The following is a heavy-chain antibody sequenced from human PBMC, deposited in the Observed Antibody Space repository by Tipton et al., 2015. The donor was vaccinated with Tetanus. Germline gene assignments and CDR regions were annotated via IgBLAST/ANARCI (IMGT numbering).Heavy chain of an antibody. Sequence: QSGAEVKKPGSSVNVSCELSGCTYTSYSFTWVRQAPGQGLEWVGVIIPVLRTTYYAQNFQGRVTITADESATTTFMVLRSLTSDGTAVYYCAKDLVRLGLGFDHWGQGTLVTLSS. J-gene: IGHJ5*02. CDR2: IIPVLRTT. D-gene: IGHD3-16*01. CDR1: GCTYTSYS. V-gene: IGHV1-69*01. CDR3: AKDLVRLGLGFDH.